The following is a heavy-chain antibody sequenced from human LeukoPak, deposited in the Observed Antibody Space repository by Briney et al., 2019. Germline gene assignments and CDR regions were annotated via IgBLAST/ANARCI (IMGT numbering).Heavy chain of an antibody. V-gene: IGHV3-23*01. J-gene: IGHJ4*02. CDR2: ISGSGGST. Sequence: PGGSLRLSCAVSRFTFIYWMSWVRQAPGKGLEWVSAISGSGGSTYYADSVKGRFTISRDNSKNTLYLQMNSLRAEDTAVFYCAKDLTYGSSGQSDYWGQGALVTVSS. CDR1: RFTFIYW. CDR3: AKDLTYGSSGQSDY. D-gene: IGHD6-19*01.